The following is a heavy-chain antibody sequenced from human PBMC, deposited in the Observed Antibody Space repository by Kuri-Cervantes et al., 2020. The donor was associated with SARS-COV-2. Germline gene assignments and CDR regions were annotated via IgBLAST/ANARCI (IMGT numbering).Heavy chain of an antibody. CDR3: ARRLTTTITIFGVVTRQGFDY. CDR1: GFTFRNYD. V-gene: IGHV3-30*03. J-gene: IGHJ4*02. D-gene: IGHD3-3*01. Sequence: GESLKISCAASGFTFRNYDMNWVRQAPGKGLEWVAFISDDGINKYYVESVKGRFSISRDNSKNTLYLQLNNLRSEDTAVYYCARRLTTTITIFGVVTRQGFDYWGQGTLVTVSS. CDR2: ISDDGINK.